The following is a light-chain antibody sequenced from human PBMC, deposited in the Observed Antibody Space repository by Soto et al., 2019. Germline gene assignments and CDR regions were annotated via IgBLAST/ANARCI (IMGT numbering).Light chain of an antibody. Sequence: QSVLTQPPSASGTPGQRVTISCSGSSSNIGSNTVNWYQQLPGTAPKLLIYSNNQRPSGVPDRFSGSKSGTSASLATSGLQSEDEADYYCAAWDDSLNRYVFGTGTKVTVL. CDR1: SSNIGSNT. J-gene: IGLJ1*01. CDR3: AAWDDSLNRYV. CDR2: SNN. V-gene: IGLV1-44*01.